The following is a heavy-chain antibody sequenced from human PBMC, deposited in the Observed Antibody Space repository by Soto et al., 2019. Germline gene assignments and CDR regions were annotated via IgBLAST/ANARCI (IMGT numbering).Heavy chain of an antibody. Sequence: SETLSLTCTVSGGSISSSSYYWGWIRQPPGKGLEWIGSIYYSGSTYYNPSLKSRVTISVDTSKNQFSLKLSSVTAADTAVYYCARRAVPGIAVAGTYYYGMDDWGQGTTVTVSS. J-gene: IGHJ6*02. CDR3: ARRAVPGIAVAGTYYYGMDD. V-gene: IGHV4-39*01. D-gene: IGHD6-19*01. CDR2: IYYSGST. CDR1: GGSISSSSYY.